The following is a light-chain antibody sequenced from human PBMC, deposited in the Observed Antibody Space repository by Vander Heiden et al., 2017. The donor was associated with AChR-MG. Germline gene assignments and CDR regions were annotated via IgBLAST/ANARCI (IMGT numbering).Light chain of an antibody. Sequence: TQSPATLSVSPGDRVTLSCRASEHIGYSLAWYQQKPCRAPRLLMYGTSTRVAGIPDRFSGTRSGTDFTLTISSLQSEDFASYYCQQDNVWPPYTFGQATKVEN. V-gene: IGKV3-15*01. CDR1: EHIGYS. J-gene: IGKJ1*01. CDR3: QQDNVWPPYT. CDR2: GTS.